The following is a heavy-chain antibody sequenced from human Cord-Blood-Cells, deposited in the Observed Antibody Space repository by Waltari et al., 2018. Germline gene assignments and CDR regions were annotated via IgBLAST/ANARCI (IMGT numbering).Heavy chain of an antibody. Sequence: QVQLVQSGSELKKPGASVKVSCKASGYTFTSYAMNWVRQAPGQGLAWMGWINTNTGNPTYAQGFTGRFVFSLDTSVSTAYLQICSLKAEDTAVYYCARGSRLRFLEWPNWGYYYYGMDVWGQGTTVTVSS. D-gene: IGHD3-3*01. CDR2: INTNTGNP. V-gene: IGHV7-4-1*01. CDR3: ARGSRLRFLEWPNWGYYYYGMDV. CDR1: GYTFTSYA. J-gene: IGHJ6*02.